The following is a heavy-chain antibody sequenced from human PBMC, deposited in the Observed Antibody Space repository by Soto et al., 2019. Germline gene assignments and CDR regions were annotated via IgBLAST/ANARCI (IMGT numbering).Heavy chain of an antibody. V-gene: IGHV4-31*03. Sequence: QVQLQESGPGLVKPSQTLSLTCTVSGGSISSGGYYWSWIRQHPGKGLEWIGYIYYSGSTYYNPSLKSRVTIAVDTSKNRCSRKLSSVTIADTAVYYCARVSFPLRELGDYWGQGTLVTGSS. D-gene: IGHD1-26*01. CDR2: IYYSGST. CDR1: GGSISSGGYY. CDR3: ARVSFPLRELGDY. J-gene: IGHJ4*02.